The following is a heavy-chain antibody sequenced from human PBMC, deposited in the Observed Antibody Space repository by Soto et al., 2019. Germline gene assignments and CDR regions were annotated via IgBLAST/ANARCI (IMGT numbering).Heavy chain of an antibody. CDR3: ARGGVGYCSSTSCYPNFDY. CDR2: IYYSGST. Sequence: SETLSLTCTVSGGSISSSSYYWGWIRQPPGKGLEWIGSIYYSGSTYYNPSLKSRVTISVDKSKNQFSLKLSSVTAADTAVYYCARGGVGYCSSTSCYPNFDYWGQGTLVTVSS. V-gene: IGHV4-39*01. D-gene: IGHD2-2*03. CDR1: GGSISSSSYY. J-gene: IGHJ4*02.